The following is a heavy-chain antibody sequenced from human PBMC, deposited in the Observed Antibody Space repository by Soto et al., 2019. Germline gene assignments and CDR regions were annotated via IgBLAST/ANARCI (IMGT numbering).Heavy chain of an antibody. CDR3: ARVLATIEYYFDY. CDR1: GGSISSGGYY. J-gene: IGHJ4*02. Sequence: SETLSLTCTVSGGSISSGGYYWSWIRQHPGKGLEWIGYIYYSGSTYYNPSLKSRVTISVDTSKNQFSLKLSSVTAADTAVYYCARVLATIEYYFDYWGQGTLVTVSS. V-gene: IGHV4-31*03. CDR2: IYYSGST. D-gene: IGHD5-12*01.